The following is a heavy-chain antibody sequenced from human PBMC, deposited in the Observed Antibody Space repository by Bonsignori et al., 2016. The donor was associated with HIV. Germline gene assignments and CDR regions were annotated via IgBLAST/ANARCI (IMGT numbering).Heavy chain of an antibody. CDR3: ARDGSQTGSFDS. D-gene: IGHD3-9*01. J-gene: IGHJ4*02. V-gene: IGHV1-2*02. Sequence: WVRQAPGQGLEWMGWINPNSGGAHYAQKFQGRVTMTRDTSISTAYMELNRLKSDDTAVFYCARDGSQTGSFDSWGQGTLVTVSS. CDR2: INPNSGGA.